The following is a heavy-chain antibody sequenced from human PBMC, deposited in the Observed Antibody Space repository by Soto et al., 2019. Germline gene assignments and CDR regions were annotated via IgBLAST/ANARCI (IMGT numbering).Heavy chain of an antibody. V-gene: IGHV1-8*02. CDR2: MNPNSRNT. CDR1: GYNFNTFD. J-gene: IGHJ4*02. CDR3: AGGNFRY. Sequence: ASVKVSCKASGYNFNTFDIYWVRQATGHGLELMGWMNPNSRNTGYAQELRGRVTMTRSTSNTTAYMELTTLTSDHTGVYYCAGGNFRYWGQGTLVTVSS.